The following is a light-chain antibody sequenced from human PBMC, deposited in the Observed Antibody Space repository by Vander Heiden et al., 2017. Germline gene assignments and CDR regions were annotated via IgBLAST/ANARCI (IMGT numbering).Light chain of an antibody. CDR1: QSVYSY. CDR2: DTS. V-gene: IGKV3-11*01. J-gene: IGKJ1*01. Sequence: ELVLTQSPATLSLSPGESATLSCRASQSVYSYLAWYQQKPGQAPSLLIYDTSNRATGIPARFSGSGSGTDFTLTISSLEPEDFAIYYCQQRSNWPRTFGQGTKVEL. CDR3: QQRSNWPRT.